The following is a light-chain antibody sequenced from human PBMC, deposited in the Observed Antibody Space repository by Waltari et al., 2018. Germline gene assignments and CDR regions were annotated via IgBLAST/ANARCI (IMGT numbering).Light chain of an antibody. J-gene: IGLJ2*01. Sequence: SYELIQPPSVSVSPGQRASITCSPENLGRTYVCWYQQKPGQAPFLIIYQDTERPSGIPERFSGSNSGNTATLTISGTQTLDEADYYCQAWDSATVVFGGGTKLTVL. CDR3: QAWDSATVV. V-gene: IGLV3-1*01. CDR2: QDT. CDR1: NLGRTY.